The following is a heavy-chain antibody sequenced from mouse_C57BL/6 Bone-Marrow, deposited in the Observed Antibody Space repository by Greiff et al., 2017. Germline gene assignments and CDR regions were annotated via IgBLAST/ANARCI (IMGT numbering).Heavy chain of an antibody. Sequence: QVQLQQPGAELVKPGASVKMSCKASGYTFTSYWITWVKQRPGQGLEWIGDIYPGSGSTNYNEKFKSKATLTVDTSSSTAYMQLSRLTSEDSAVYYCADYYGSSADWYFDVWGTGTTVTVSS. D-gene: IGHD1-1*01. CDR2: IYPGSGST. J-gene: IGHJ1*03. CDR3: ADYYGSSADWYFDV. V-gene: IGHV1-55*01. CDR1: GYTFTSYW.